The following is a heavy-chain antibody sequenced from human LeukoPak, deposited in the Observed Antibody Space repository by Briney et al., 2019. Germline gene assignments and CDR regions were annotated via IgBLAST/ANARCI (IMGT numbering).Heavy chain of an antibody. Sequence: GESLKISCKGSGYSFTTYWIGWVRQMPGKGLEWMGIIYPGDSDTRYSPSFQGQVTISADKSIGTAYLQWSSLKASDTAMYYCVCLDYDDSIDYWGQGTLVTVSS. CDR3: VCLDYDDSIDY. J-gene: IGHJ4*02. D-gene: IGHD4-17*01. V-gene: IGHV5-51*01. CDR1: GYSFTTYW. CDR2: IYPGDSDT.